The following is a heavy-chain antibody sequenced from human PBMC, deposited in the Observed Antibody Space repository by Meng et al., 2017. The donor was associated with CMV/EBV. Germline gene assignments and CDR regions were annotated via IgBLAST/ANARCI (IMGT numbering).Heavy chain of an antibody. CDR1: GFTFSDYY. D-gene: IGHD2-2*02. J-gene: IGHJ6*02. CDR2: ISSSGSTI. Sequence: GESLKISCAASGFTFSDYYMSWIRQAPGTGLEWVSYISSSGSTIYYADSVKGRFTISRDNAKNSLYLQMNSLRAEDTAVYYCARDIPLARASAAIAPRKIYYGMDVWGQGTTVTVSS. V-gene: IGHV3-11*01. CDR3: ARDIPLARASAAIAPRKIYYGMDV.